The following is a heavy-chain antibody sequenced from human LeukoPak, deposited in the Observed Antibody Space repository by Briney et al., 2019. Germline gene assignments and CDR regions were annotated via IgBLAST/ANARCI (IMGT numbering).Heavy chain of an antibody. D-gene: IGHD3-3*01. CDR3: AYSRVLRFLEWLGGQVNGRHFDY. J-gene: IGHJ4*02. CDR1: GFSLSTSGVG. Sequence: SGPTLVKPTQTLTLTCTFSGFSLSTSGVGVGWIRQPPGKALEWLALIYWNDDKRYSPSLKSRLTITKDTSKNQVVLTMTNMDPVDTATYYCAYSRVLRFLEWLGGQVNGRHFDYWGQGTLVTVSS. CDR2: IYWNDDK. V-gene: IGHV2-5*01.